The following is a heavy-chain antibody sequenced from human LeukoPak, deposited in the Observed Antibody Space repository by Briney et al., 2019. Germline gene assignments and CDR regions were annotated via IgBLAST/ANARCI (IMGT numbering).Heavy chain of an antibody. Sequence: SETLSLTCTVYGGSFSGYYWSWIRQPPGKGLEWIGEINHSGSTNYNPSLKSRVTISVDTSKNQFSLKLSSVTAADTAVHYCARARDYARWYFDYWGQGTLVTVSS. CDR2: INHSGST. D-gene: IGHD4-17*01. V-gene: IGHV4-34*01. J-gene: IGHJ4*02. CDR1: GGSFSGYY. CDR3: ARARDYARWYFDY.